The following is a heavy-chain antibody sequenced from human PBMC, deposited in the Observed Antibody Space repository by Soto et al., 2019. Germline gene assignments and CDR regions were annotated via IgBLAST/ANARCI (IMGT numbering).Heavy chain of an antibody. CDR2: IYYSGST. J-gene: IGHJ5*02. V-gene: IGHV4-59*01. Sequence: SETLPLTYTVSGGSISSYYWSWIRQPPGKGLEWIGYIYYSGSTNYNPSLKSRVTISVDTSKNQFSLKLSSVTAADTAVYYCARDVRPRAVAGNNWFDPWGQGSLVTGSS. CDR1: GGSISSYY. CDR3: ARDVRPRAVAGNNWFDP. D-gene: IGHD6-19*01.